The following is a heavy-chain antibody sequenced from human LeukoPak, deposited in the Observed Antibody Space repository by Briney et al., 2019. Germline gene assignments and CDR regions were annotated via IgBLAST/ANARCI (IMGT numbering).Heavy chain of an antibody. Sequence: PSQTLSLTCTVSGGSISSGSYCWSWIRQPAGKGLEWIGRIYTSGSTNYNPSLKSRVTISVDTSKNQFSLKLSSVTAADTAVYYCALKTVAGTFDIWGQGTMVTVSS. D-gene: IGHD6-19*01. J-gene: IGHJ3*02. CDR3: ALKTVAGTFDI. CDR2: IYTSGST. V-gene: IGHV4-61*02. CDR1: GGSISSGSYC.